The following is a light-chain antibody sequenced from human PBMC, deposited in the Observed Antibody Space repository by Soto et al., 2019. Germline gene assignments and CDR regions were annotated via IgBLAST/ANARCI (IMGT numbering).Light chain of an antibody. CDR2: EVS. Sequence: QSALTQPASVSGSPGQSITISCTGTSSDVGSYNLVSWYHQHPGKAPKLMIYEVSKRPSGVSNRFSGSKSGNTASLTISGLQAEDEADYYCCSYAGSSTFFVFGTGTRSPS. CDR1: SSDVGSYNL. J-gene: IGLJ1*01. CDR3: CSYAGSSTFFV. V-gene: IGLV2-23*02.